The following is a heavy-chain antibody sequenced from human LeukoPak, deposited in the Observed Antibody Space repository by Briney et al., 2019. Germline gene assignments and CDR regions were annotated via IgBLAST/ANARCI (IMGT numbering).Heavy chain of an antibody. CDR2: INHSGST. D-gene: IGHD3-22*01. V-gene: IGHV4-34*01. J-gene: IGHJ4*02. Sequence: SETLSLTCAVYGGSFSGYYWSWIRQPPGKGLEWIGEINHSGSTNYNPSLKSRVTISVDTSKNQFSLKLSSVTAADTAVYYCAREGRGGYYDSSGYRELEYFGYWGQGTLVTVSS. CDR1: GGSFSGYY. CDR3: AREGRGGYYDSSGYRELEYFGY.